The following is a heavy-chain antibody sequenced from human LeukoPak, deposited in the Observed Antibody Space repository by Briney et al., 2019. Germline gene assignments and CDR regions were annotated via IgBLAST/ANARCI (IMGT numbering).Heavy chain of an antibody. J-gene: IGHJ6*03. Sequence: ASVKVSCKASGYTFTSYGISWVRQAPGQGLEWMGWISAYNGNTNYAQKLQGRVTMTTDTSTSTAYMELRSLRSDDAAVYYCARDRGVLRYFDWLPNYYYYYYMDVWGKGTTVTVSS. CDR1: GYTFTSYG. D-gene: IGHD3-9*01. V-gene: IGHV1-18*01. CDR3: ARDRGVLRYFDWLPNYYYYYYMDV. CDR2: ISAYNGNT.